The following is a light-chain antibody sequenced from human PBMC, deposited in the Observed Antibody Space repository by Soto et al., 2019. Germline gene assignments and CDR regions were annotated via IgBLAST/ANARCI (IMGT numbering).Light chain of an antibody. CDR1: QGISNY. V-gene: IGKV1-27*01. J-gene: IGKJ1*01. Sequence: DIQMTQSPSSLSASVGDRVTITCRASQGISNYLACYQQKPSKVPKLLIYAASTLQSGVPYRFSGSGSGTDFTLTISSLQPEDVATYYCQKYNSAPRTFGQGTKVEIK. CDR2: AAS. CDR3: QKYNSAPRT.